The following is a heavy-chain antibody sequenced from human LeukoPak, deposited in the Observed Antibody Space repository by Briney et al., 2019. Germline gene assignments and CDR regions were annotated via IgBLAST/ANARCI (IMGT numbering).Heavy chain of an antibody. Sequence: GGSLRLSCAASGFTFSSYGMHWVRQAPGKGLEWVAVISYDGSNKYYADSVKGRFTISRDNSKNTLYLQMNSLRAEDTAVYYCANPRYPYDSSGLSFDYWGQGTLVTVSS. CDR3: ANPRYPYDSSGLSFDY. D-gene: IGHD3-22*01. CDR2: ISYDGSNK. V-gene: IGHV3-30*18. J-gene: IGHJ4*02. CDR1: GFTFSSYG.